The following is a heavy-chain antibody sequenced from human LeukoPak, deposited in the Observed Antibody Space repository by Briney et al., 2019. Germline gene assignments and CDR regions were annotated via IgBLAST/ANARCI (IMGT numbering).Heavy chain of an antibody. Sequence: PSETLSLTCTVSGGSISSYYWSWIRPPPGKGLEWIGYIYYSGSTNYNPSLKSRVTISVDTSKNQCSLKLSSVTAADTAVYYCARSSGWYYFDYWGQGTLVTVSS. CDR2: IYYSGST. J-gene: IGHJ4*02. CDR1: GGSISSYY. V-gene: IGHV4-59*01. D-gene: IGHD6-19*01. CDR3: ARSSGWYYFDY.